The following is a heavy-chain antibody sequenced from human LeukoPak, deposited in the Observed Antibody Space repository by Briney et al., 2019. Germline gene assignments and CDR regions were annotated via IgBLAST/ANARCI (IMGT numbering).Heavy chain of an antibody. CDR3: AKGLGSYYYYYMDV. J-gene: IGHJ6*03. CDR1: GFTFDDYA. CDR2: ISWSSGSI. V-gene: IGHV3-9*03. Sequence: GGSLRLSCAASGFTFDDYAMHWVRQAPGKGLEWVSGISWSSGSIGYADSVKGRFTISRDNAKNSLYLQMNSLRAEDMALYYCAKGLGSYYYYYMDVWGKGTTVTVSS.